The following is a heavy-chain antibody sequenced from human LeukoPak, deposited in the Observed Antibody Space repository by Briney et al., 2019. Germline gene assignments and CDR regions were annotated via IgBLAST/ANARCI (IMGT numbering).Heavy chain of an antibody. J-gene: IGHJ4*02. CDR2: ISYDGSNK. CDR1: GFTFSSYG. Sequence: GGSLRLSCAASGFTFSSYGMHWVRQAPGKGLEWVAVISYDGSNKYYADSVKGRFTIFRDNSKNTLYLQMNSLRAEDTAVYYCAKGPYSSSWYLGYWGQGTLVTVSS. V-gene: IGHV3-30*18. CDR3: AKGPYSSSWYLGY. D-gene: IGHD6-13*01.